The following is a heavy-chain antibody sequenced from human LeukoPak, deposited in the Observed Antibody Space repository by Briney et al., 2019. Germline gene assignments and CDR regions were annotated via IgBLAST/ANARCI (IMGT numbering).Heavy chain of an antibody. D-gene: IGHD3-22*01. Sequence: GESLKISCKGSGYSFTSYWIGWVRPMPGKGLEWMGIIYPGDSDTRYSPSFQGQVTISADKSISTAYLQWSSLKASDTAMYYCARVENYYDSSGYYGYWGQGTLVTVSS. J-gene: IGHJ4*02. CDR2: IYPGDSDT. CDR1: GYSFTSYW. CDR3: ARVENYYDSSGYYGY. V-gene: IGHV5-51*01.